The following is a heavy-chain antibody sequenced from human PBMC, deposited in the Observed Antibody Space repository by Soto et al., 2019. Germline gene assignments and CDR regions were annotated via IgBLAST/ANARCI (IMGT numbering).Heavy chain of an antibody. CDR2: IRNKPHSYST. J-gene: IGHJ4*02. CDR3: TTDRGITELVIFAS. CDR1: GFTFDAHY. V-gene: IGHV3-72*01. D-gene: IGHD1-7*01. Sequence: GGSLRLSCAASGFTFDAHYIDWVRQAPGKGLEWVGRIRNKPHSYSTTYAASVKGRFTFSRDDSKNSVYLQMNSLKTEDTGLYYCTTDRGITELVIFASWGLGTLVTVSS.